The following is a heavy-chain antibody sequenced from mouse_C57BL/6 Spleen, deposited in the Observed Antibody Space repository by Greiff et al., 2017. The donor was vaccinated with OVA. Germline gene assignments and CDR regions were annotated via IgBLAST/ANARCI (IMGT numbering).Heavy chain of an antibody. CDR2: IDPSDSET. J-gene: IGHJ4*01. CDR3: ARSTVVADYAMDY. D-gene: IGHD1-1*01. Sequence: QVQLQQPGAELVRPGSSVKLSCKASGYTFTSYWMHWVKQRPIQGLEWIGNIDPSDSETHYNQKFKDKATLTVDKSSSTSYMQLSSLTSEDSAVYYCARSTVVADYAMDYWGQGTSVTVSS. CDR1: GYTFTSYW. V-gene: IGHV1-52*01.